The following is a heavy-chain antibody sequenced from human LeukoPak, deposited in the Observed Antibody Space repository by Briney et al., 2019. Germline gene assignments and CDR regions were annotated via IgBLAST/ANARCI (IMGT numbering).Heavy chain of an antibody. D-gene: IGHD6-13*01. CDR1: GFTFSSYA. Sequence: AGSVRLSCAASGFTFSSYAMSWVRQARGKGLEWVSAISGSGGSTYYADSVKGRFTISRDNSKITLYLQMNSLRAEDTAVYYCAKLHYSSSETSDAFDIGGQGTMVTVSS. V-gene: IGHV3-23*01. J-gene: IGHJ3*02. CDR2: ISGSGGST. CDR3: AKLHYSSSETSDAFDI.